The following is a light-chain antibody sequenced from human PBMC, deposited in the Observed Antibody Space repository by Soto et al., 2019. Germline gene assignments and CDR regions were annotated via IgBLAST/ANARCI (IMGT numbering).Light chain of an antibody. V-gene: IGLV2-14*03. CDR2: DVD. CDR3: CSYNSVRLPYV. CDR1: TNDY. J-gene: IGLJ1*01. Sequence: SVVTQPASLSGSPGQTITLSCTGITNDYVSWFQFHPGQAPKIMFYDVDRRPSGVSDRFSASKSGNTASLTISGLQAEDEAEYYCCSYNSVRLPYVLGTGTKVTVL.